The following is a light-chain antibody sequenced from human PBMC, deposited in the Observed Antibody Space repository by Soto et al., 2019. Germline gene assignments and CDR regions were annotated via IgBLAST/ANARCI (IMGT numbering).Light chain of an antibody. V-gene: IGKV1-33*01. Sequence: DIQMTQSPSSLSASIGDRVTITCQASQDIDRYLNWYQQKPGTAPKLLIYDAYRLEPGVPSRFSASGYGTDFTITITSLQPEDVATYYCQQYDDLPSFGPGTRVDIK. CDR3: QQYDDLPS. J-gene: IGKJ3*01. CDR2: DAY. CDR1: QDIDRY.